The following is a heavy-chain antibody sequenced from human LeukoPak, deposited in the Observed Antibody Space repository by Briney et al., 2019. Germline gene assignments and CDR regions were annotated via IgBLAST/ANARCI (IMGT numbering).Heavy chain of an antibody. J-gene: IGHJ4*02. V-gene: IGHV3-7*01. CDR3: ARGGGAIEY. Sequence: GGSLRLSCAASGFTFGSYLMTWVGQAPGKGLEWVVNIQQDGGEKYYVGAVKGRFTISRDTAKNSLYLQMNSLRAEDTAVYYCARGGGAIEYWGQGTLVTGSS. CDR1: GFTFGSYL. D-gene: IGHD3-16*01. CDR2: IQQDGGEK.